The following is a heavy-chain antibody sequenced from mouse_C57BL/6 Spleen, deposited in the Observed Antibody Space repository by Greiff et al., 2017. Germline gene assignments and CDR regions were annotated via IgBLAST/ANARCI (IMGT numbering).Heavy chain of an antibody. Sequence: QVQLQQSGAELVKPGASVKMSCKASGYTFTSYWITWVKQRPGQGLAWIGDIYPGSGSTNYNEKFKSKATLTVDTSYSSAYMQLSSLTPEYSAVYYCARTWDEDYARDYGGQGTSGTVSS. V-gene: IGHV1-55*01. J-gene: IGHJ4*01. D-gene: IGHD4-1*01. CDR1: GYTFTSYW. CDR3: ARTWDEDYARDY. CDR2: IYPGSGST.